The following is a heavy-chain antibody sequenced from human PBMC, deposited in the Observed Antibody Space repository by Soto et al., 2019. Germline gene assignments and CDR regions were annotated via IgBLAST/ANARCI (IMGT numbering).Heavy chain of an antibody. CDR2: ISGSGYAT. Sequence: EVQLLESGGGLVQPGGSLRLSCAASGLTFSSYAMSWVRQAPGKGLEWVSGISGSGYATYYADSVKGRCTISRDNSKNTLYLQMNGLRAEDTAVFYCAKVKGLNCDYTYDWFDPWGQGTLVTVSS. J-gene: IGHJ5*02. CDR3: AKVKGLNCDYTYDWFDP. CDR1: GLTFSSYA. D-gene: IGHD4-17*01. V-gene: IGHV3-23*01.